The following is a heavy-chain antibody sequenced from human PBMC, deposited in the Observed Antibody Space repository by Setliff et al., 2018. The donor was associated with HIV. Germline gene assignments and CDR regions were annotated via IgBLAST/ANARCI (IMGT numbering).Heavy chain of an antibody. CDR1: GFTFSNAW. CDR2: MKTKTDGGTT. V-gene: IGHV3-15*01. D-gene: IGHD3-9*01. CDR3: TTGFSYYDVFSGDSKAHDFDY. Sequence: GGSLRPSCAGPGFTFSNAWVSWVRQAPGKGLEWVGRMKTKTDGGTTDYAAPGKGRFTISRDDSTKTLHLQMNSLKTEDTALYYCTTGFSYYDVFSGDSKAHDFDYWGQGALVTVSS. J-gene: IGHJ4*02.